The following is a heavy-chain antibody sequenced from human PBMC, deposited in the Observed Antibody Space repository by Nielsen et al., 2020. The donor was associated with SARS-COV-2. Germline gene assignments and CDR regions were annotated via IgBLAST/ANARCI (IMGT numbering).Heavy chain of an antibody. CDR1: GGSISSYY. J-gene: IGHJ4*02. D-gene: IGHD1-26*01. CDR3: ARAKYSGSYRYYFDY. CDR2: IYYSGST. V-gene: IGHV4-59*01. Sequence: ESLKISCTVSGGSISSYYWSWIRQPPGKGLEWIGYIYYSGSTNYNPSLKSRVTISVDTSKNQFSLKLSSVTAADTAVYYCARAKYSGSYRYYFDYWGQGTLVTVSS.